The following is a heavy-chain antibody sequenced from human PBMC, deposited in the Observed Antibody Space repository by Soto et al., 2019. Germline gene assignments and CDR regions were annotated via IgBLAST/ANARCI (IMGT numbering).Heavy chain of an antibody. CDR3: ARCAYYDFWSGYS. CDR1: GGSISSYY. V-gene: IGHV4-59*08. J-gene: IGHJ5*02. D-gene: IGHD3-3*01. Sequence: SETLSLTCTVSGGSISSYYWNWIRQPPGKGLEWIGYIYYSGSTYYNPSLKSRVTISVDTSKNQFSLKLSSVTTADTAVYYCARCAYYDFWSGYSWGQGTLVTVSS. CDR2: IYYSGST.